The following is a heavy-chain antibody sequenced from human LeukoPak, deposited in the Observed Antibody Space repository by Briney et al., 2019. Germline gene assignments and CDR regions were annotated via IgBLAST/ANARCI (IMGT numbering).Heavy chain of an antibody. CDR2: IRNNGINT. CDR3: ARDRGWSFDY. CDR1: GFTFSSYG. V-gene: IGHV3-30*02. Sequence: PGGSLKLSCAASGFTFSSYGMHWVRQAPGKGLEWLTYIRNNGINTYYADSVKGRFTISRDISKNMLYLQMNSLRPEDTAVYSCARDRGWSFDYWGQGTLVTVSS. J-gene: IGHJ4*02. D-gene: IGHD6-19*01.